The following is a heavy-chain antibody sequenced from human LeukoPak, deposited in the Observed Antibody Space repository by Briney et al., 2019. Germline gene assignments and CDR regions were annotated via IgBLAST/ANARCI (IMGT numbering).Heavy chain of an antibody. J-gene: IGHJ4*02. Sequence: TPSETLSLTCTVSGYSISSGYYWGWIRQPPGKGLEWIGSIYHSGSTYYNPSLKSRVTISVDTSKNQFSLKLSSVTAADTAVYYCARDYSSSWYFYFDYWGQGTLVTVSS. D-gene: IGHD6-13*01. CDR2: IYHSGST. CDR1: GYSISSGYY. V-gene: IGHV4-38-2*02. CDR3: ARDYSSSWYFYFDY.